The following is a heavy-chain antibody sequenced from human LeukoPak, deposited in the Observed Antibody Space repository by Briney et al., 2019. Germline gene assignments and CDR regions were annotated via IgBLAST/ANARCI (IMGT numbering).Heavy chain of an antibody. V-gene: IGHV4-59*12. CDR3: ARDHCSSTSCYRHYYYMDV. CDR2: IYYSGSA. Sequence: PSETLSLTCTVSGGSISSYYWSWIRQPPGKGLEWIGYIYYSGSANYNPSLKRRGTISVETSKNQFSLKLSSVTAADTAVYYCARDHCSSTSCYRHYYYMDVWGKGTTVTVSS. J-gene: IGHJ6*03. CDR1: GGSISSYY. D-gene: IGHD2-2*01.